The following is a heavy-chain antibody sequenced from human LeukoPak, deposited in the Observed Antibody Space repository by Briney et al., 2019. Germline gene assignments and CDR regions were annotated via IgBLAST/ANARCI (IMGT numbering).Heavy chain of an antibody. V-gene: IGHV4-59*11. CDR1: GVSISSHY. CDR3: ARHPSVSGWYGNWFDP. J-gene: IGHJ5*02. CDR2: IYYSGST. Sequence: SETLSLTCTVSGVSISSHYWSWIRQPPGKGPEWIGYIYYSGSTNYNPSLKSRVTISVDTSKNQFSLKLSSVTAADTAVYHCARHPSVSGWYGNWFDPWGQGTLVTVSS. D-gene: IGHD6-19*01.